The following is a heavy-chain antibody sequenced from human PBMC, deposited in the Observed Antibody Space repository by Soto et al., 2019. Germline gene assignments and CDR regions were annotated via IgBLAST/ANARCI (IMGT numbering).Heavy chain of an antibody. Sequence: GGSLRLSCAASGLTFSGSAMHWVRQASGKGLEWVGRIRSKANSYATAYAASVKGRFTISRDDSNNTAYLQMNSLKTEDTAVYYCTRPTNDFDYWGQGTLVTVSS. CDR2: IRSKANSYAT. D-gene: IGHD5-12*01. CDR1: GLTFSGSA. CDR3: TRPTNDFDY. V-gene: IGHV3-73*01. J-gene: IGHJ4*02.